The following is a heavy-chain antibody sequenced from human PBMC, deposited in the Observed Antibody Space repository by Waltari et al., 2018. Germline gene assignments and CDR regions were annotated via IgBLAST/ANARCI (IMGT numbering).Heavy chain of an antibody. CDR1: GVSITSNRHY. D-gene: IGHD1-1*01. CDR3: ATDIGASVGTAAFDV. Sequence: QLQLQESGPRLVRPSETLSLICRVSGVSITSNRHYWAWIRQSPGQGLEWIGTVSYSGTTDNSPTLKSRVSVSRDTSKNQVSLILGSVTAADMAVYYCATDIGASVGTAAFDVWGQGTMVTVSS. J-gene: IGHJ3*01. CDR2: VSYSGTT. V-gene: IGHV4-39*02.